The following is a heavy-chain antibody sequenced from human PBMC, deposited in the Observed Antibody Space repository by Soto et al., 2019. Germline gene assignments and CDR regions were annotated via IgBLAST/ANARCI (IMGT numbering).Heavy chain of an antibody. V-gene: IGHV3-23*01. CDR3: AKYGAYFYDSSGYFDD. J-gene: IGHJ4*02. CDR1: GFTFSSYA. Sequence: GGSLRLSCAASGFTFSSYAMSWVRQAPGKGLEWVSAISGSGGSTYYADSVKGRFTISRDNSKNTLYLQMNSLRAEDTAVYYCAKYGAYFYDSSGYFDDWGQGTLVTVSS. CDR2: ISGSGGST. D-gene: IGHD3-22*01.